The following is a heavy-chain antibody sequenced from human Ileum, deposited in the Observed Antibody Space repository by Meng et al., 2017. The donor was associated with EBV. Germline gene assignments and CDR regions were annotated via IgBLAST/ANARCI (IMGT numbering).Heavy chain of an antibody. CDR1: GYTFTTYG. CDR2: INTNTGKP. V-gene: IGHV7-4-1*02. J-gene: IGHJ4*02. CDR3: ARDSEAADY. Sequence: QVQMVQSEYELKKPGASVRISCKASGYTFTTYGMNWVRQAPGQGLEWMGWINTNTGKPTYAQGLTGRFVFSLDTSVSTAYLQISSLKAEDTAVYYCARDSEAADYWGQGTLVTVSS. D-gene: IGHD6-25*01.